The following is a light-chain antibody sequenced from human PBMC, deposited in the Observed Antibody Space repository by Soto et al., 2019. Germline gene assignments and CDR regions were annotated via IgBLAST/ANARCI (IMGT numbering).Light chain of an antibody. CDR3: QQYGSSLGLT. J-gene: IGKJ4*01. CDR2: GAS. CDR1: QSVSSSY. Sequence: EIVLTQSPGTLSLSPGERATLSCRASQSVSSSYLAWYQQKPGQAPRLLIYGASGRATGIPDRFSGSGSGTDFTLTISSLEPEDFEVYYCQQYGSSLGLTFGGGTKVEIK. V-gene: IGKV3-20*01.